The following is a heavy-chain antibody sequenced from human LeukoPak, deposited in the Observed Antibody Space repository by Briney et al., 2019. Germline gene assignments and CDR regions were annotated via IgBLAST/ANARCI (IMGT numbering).Heavy chain of an antibody. D-gene: IGHD2-2*01. J-gene: IGHJ3*02. CDR2: IYYSGST. V-gene: IGHV4-59*08. Sequence: SETLPLACTVSGGSISSYFWSWIRQPPGKGLEWIGYIYYSGSTNYNPSLKSRVTISVDTSKNQFSLKLSSVTAADTAVYYCARLFEPDAFSDAFDIWGQGTMVTVSS. CDR3: ARLFEPDAFSDAFDI. CDR1: GGSISSYF.